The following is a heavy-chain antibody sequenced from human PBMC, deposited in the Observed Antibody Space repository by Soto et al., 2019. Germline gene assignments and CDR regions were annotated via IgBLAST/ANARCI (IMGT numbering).Heavy chain of an antibody. J-gene: IGHJ6*02. V-gene: IGHV3-30*18. Sequence: PGGSLRLSCAASGFTFSSYGMRWVRQAPGKGLEWVAVISYDGSNKYYADSVKGRFTISRDNSKNTLYLQMNSLRAEDTAVYYCAKPLTWLSGYYGMDVWGQGTTVTVSS. CDR2: ISYDGSNK. D-gene: IGHD3-22*01. CDR1: GFTFSSYG. CDR3: AKPLTWLSGYYGMDV.